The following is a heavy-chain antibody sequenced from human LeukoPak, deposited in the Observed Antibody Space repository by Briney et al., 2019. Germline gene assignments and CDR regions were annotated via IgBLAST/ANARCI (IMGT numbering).Heavy chain of an antibody. CDR2: ISSSGSTI. V-gene: IGHV3-11*01. CDR3: AKGASYSSSWLYGMDV. CDR1: GFTFSDYY. J-gene: IGHJ6*02. Sequence: PGGSLRLSCAASGFTFSDYYMSWIRQAPGKGLEWVSYISSSGSTIYYADSVKGRFTISRDNAKNSLYLQMNSLRAEDTAVYYCAKGASYSSSWLYGMDVWGQGTTVTVSS. D-gene: IGHD6-13*01.